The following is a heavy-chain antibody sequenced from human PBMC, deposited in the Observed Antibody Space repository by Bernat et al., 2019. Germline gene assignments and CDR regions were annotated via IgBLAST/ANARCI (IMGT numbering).Heavy chain of an antibody. J-gene: IGHJ6*03. Sequence: QVQLVESGGAVVQPGRSLRLSCAASGFTFGSYGMHWVRQAPGKGLEWVALLLSDGSDEYYADSVKGRFTISRDISKNALYLQMNRLRVEDTAVYFCARAGFGTVSDFYYYMDVWGKGTTVAVSS. CDR1: GFTFGSYG. CDR2: LLSDGSDE. V-gene: IGHV3-33*01. D-gene: IGHD1-1*01. CDR3: ARAGFGTVSDFYYYMDV.